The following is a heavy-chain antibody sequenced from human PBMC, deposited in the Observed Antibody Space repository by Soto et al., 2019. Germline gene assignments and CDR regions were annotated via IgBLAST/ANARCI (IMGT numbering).Heavy chain of an antibody. Sequence: PGGSLRLSCAASGFTFSSYAMSWVRQAPGKGLEWVSAISGSGGSTYYADSVKGRFTISRDNSKNTLYLQMNSLRAEDTAVYYCANKVPGYCSSTSCYADLGYWGQGTLVTVSS. CDR2: ISGSGGST. D-gene: IGHD2-2*01. J-gene: IGHJ4*02. CDR1: GFTFSSYA. V-gene: IGHV3-23*01. CDR3: ANKVPGYCSSTSCYADLGY.